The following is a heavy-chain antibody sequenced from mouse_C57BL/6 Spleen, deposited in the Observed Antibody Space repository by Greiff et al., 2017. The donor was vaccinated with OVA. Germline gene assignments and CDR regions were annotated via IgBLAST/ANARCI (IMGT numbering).Heavy chain of an antibody. CDR2: IYPGDGDT. J-gene: IGHJ1*03. CDR1: GYAFSSYW. Sequence: VQLQQSGAELVKPGASVKISCKASGYAFSSYWMNWVKQRPGKGLEWIGQIYPGDGDTNYNGKFKGKATLTADKSSSPAYMQLSSLTSEDSAVYFCAREGDITQYFDVWGTGTTVTVSS. CDR3: AREGDITQYFDV. V-gene: IGHV1-80*01. D-gene: IGHD1-3*01.